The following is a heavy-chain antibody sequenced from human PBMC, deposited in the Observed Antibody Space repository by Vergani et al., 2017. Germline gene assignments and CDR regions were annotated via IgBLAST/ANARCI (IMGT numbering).Heavy chain of an antibody. D-gene: IGHD4-23*01. Sequence: QLHLQESGPGLVKPSQTLSLTCTVSGASMSSVGYYWTWIRQSAGKRLEWIGDILGSGTANYNPSFQGRVSMSVATSKNQFSLKLSSVTAADTAVYYCASQDDHNGNPGAFDIWGQGTKVTVSS. J-gene: IGHJ3*02. CDR3: ASQDDHNGNPGAFDI. V-gene: IGHV4-61*02. CDR1: GASMSSVGYY. CDR2: ILGSGTA.